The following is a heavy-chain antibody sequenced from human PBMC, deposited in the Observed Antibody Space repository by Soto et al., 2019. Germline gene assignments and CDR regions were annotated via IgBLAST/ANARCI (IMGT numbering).Heavy chain of an antibody. CDR2: IYSGGAT. D-gene: IGHD3-3*01. V-gene: IGHV3-53*01. CDR1: GFSVSTSH. CDR3: ASDQGITTFGVYSMYYYGMAV. J-gene: IGHJ6*02. Sequence: PGGSLRLSCAAAGFSVSTSHISWVRQAPGKGLEWVSVIYSGGATHYAVSVKGRLIISRDKSKNTVDLQMNSLRAEDTAVYYCASDQGITTFGVYSMYYYGMAVWGQGTTVTVSS.